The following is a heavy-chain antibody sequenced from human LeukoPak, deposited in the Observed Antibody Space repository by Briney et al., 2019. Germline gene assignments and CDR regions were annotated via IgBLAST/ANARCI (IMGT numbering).Heavy chain of an antibody. CDR1: GFTFSSYW. V-gene: IGHV3-7*01. D-gene: IGHD3-22*01. CDR3: ARDPEKNYYDSSGYYNK. CDR2: IKQDGSEK. J-gene: IGHJ4*02. Sequence: GGSLRLSCAASGFTFSSYWMSWVRQAPGKGLEWVANIKQDGSEKYYVDSVKGRFTISRDNAKNSQYLQMNSLRAEDTAVYYCARDPEKNYYDSSGYYNKWGQGTLVTVSS.